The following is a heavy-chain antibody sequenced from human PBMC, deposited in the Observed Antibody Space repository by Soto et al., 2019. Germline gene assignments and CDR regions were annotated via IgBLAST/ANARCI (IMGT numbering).Heavy chain of an antibody. CDR3: ARLDITMVRGVIIPIPDYYYGMDV. J-gene: IGHJ6*02. Sequence: RGESLKISCKGSGYSFTSYWIGWVRQMPGKGLEWMGIIYPGDSDTRYSPSFQGQVTISADKSISTAYLQWSSLKASDTAMYYCARLDITMVRGVIIPIPDYYYGMDVWSQGTTVTVSS. CDR1: GYSFTSYW. D-gene: IGHD3-10*01. CDR2: IYPGDSDT. V-gene: IGHV5-51*01.